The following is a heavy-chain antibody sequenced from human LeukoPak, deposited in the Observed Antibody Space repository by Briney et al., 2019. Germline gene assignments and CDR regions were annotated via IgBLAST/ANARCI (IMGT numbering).Heavy chain of an antibody. CDR1: GDSESSNSAA. CDR3: ARLELRGGYGAFDI. V-gene: IGHV6-1*01. J-gene: IGHJ3*02. Sequence: SQTLTLTCAISGDSESSNSAAWNWIRQSPSRGLEWLERTYYRSKWYNDYAVSVKSRITINPDTSKNQFSLQLNSVTPEDTAVYYCARLELRGGYGAFDIWGQGTMVTVSS. CDR2: TYYRSKWYN. D-gene: IGHD1-7*01.